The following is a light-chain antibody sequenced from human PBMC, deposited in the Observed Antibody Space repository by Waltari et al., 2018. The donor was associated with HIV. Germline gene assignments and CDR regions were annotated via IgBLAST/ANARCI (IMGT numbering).Light chain of an antibody. V-gene: IGKV1-39*01. CDR3: HQSYSTPYT. CDR1: QRISSY. CDR2: ATS. Sequence: DIRLTQSPSSLYASVGDRVTITGRASQRISSYLNWYQQRPGKAPNLLIYATSALQSGVPSRFSGSGSGTEFTLTISSLQPEDFATYYCHQSYSTPYTFGQGTKLEI. J-gene: IGKJ2*01.